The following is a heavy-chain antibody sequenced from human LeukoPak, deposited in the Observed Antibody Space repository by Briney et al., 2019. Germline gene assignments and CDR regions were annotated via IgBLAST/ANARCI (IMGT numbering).Heavy chain of an antibody. CDR1: GFTFSIYS. V-gene: IGHV3-30-3*01. D-gene: IGHD3/OR15-3a*01. Sequence: TGGSLRLSCVASGFTFSIYSMHWVRQAPGKGLEWVAVISYDESNKFYTHSVKGRFTISRDNSKNTLYLQMNSLTAEDTAIYSCARGATNDFWTGYGWFDPWGQGTLVTVSP. J-gene: IGHJ5*02. CDR3: ARGATNDFWTGYGWFDP. CDR2: ISYDESNK.